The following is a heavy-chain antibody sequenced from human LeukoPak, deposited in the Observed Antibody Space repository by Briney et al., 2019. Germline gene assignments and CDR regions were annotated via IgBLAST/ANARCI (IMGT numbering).Heavy chain of an antibody. CDR2: ISAYNGNT. D-gene: IGHD6-19*01. J-gene: IGHJ4*02. CDR3: ARGPRRVAVTGAGDY. CDR1: GYSFTCYG. V-gene: IGHV1-18*01. Sequence: ASVTVSCKASGYSFTCYGVSWMRQAPGQGLEWMGWISAYNGNTNYAQNLQGRVTLTTDTSTATAFMDLRSLTSDDTAVYYCARGPRRVAVTGAGDYWGQGTLVTVSS.